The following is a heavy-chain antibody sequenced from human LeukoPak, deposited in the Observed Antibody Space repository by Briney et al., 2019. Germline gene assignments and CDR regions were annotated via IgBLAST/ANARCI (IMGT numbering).Heavy chain of an antibody. J-gene: IGHJ5*02. Sequence: GASVKVSCKTSGYTFTRYYLHWVRQAPGQGPEWMGWINSNSGATKSAQKFQGRLTMTRDTSISTAYMELSRLRSDDTAVYYCAREPLPPVGFGELLYNWFDPWGQGTLVTVSS. V-gene: IGHV1-2*02. CDR2: INSNSGAT. D-gene: IGHD3-10*01. CDR3: AREPLPPVGFGELLYNWFDP. CDR1: GYTFTRYY.